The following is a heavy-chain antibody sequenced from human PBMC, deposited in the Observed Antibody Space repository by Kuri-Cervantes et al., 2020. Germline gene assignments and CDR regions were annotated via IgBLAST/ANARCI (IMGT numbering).Heavy chain of an antibody. V-gene: IGHV3-30*03. J-gene: IGHJ6*02. D-gene: IGHD3-16*01. Sequence: GGSLRLSCAASGFTFSSYGMHWVRQAPGKGLEWVAVISYDGSNKYYADSVKGRFTISRDNSKNTLYLQMNSLRAEDTAVYYCARDPEGDGMDVWGQGTTVTVSS. CDR1: GFTFSSYG. CDR3: ARDPEGDGMDV. CDR2: ISYDGSNK.